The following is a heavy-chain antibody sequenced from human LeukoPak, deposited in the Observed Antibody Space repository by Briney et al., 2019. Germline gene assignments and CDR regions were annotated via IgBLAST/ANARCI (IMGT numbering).Heavy chain of an antibody. V-gene: IGHV3-11*04. CDR2: ISSSGSTI. D-gene: IGHD3-10*02. J-gene: IGHJ6*04. CDR1: RFTFSHYY. Sequence: GGSLRLSCAASRFTFSHYYMGWIRQAPGKGLEWVSYISSSGSTIYYADSVKGRFTISRDNAKNSLYLQMNSLRAEDTAVYYCAELGITMIGGVWGKGTTVTISS. CDR3: AELGITMIGGV.